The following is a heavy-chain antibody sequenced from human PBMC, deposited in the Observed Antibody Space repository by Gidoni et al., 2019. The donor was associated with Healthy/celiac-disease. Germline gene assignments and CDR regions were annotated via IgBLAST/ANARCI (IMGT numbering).Heavy chain of an antibody. J-gene: IGHJ4*02. CDR3: ARDRYLGSSSWQTEDPTHLDY. D-gene: IGHD6-13*01. CDR1: GYTFTSYG. V-gene: IGHV1-18*01. Sequence: GQSGAEVKKPGASVKVSCKASGYTFTSYGISWVRQAPGQGLEWMGWISAYNGNTNYAQKLQGRVTMTTDTSTSTAYMELRSLRSDDTAVYYCARDRYLGSSSWQTEDPTHLDYWGQGTLVTVSS. CDR2: ISAYNGNT.